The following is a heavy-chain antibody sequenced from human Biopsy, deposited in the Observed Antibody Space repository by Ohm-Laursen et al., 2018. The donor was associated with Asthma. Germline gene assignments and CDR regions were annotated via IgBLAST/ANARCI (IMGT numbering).Heavy chain of an antibody. V-gene: IGHV3-30*18. J-gene: IGHJ6*02. D-gene: IGHD1-20*01. CDR1: EFTFSNYG. Sequence: SLRLSRAASEFTFSNYGMHWVRQAPGKGLEWLAIISFDGSNQYYADSVKGRFTISRDNSKNTLYLQMNSLRGEDTAVYYCAKGRYKWNDGYYGLDVWGQGTTVTVSS. CDR3: AKGRYKWNDGYYGLDV. CDR2: ISFDGSNQ.